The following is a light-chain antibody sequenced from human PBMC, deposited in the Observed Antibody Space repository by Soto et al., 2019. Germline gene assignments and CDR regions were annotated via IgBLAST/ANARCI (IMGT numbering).Light chain of an antibody. J-gene: IGLJ2*01. Sequence: QSALTQPASVSGSPGQSITISCTGTSSDVGGYNYVSWYQQHPGKAPKLVIYDVTNRPSGVSNRFSGSKSGNTASLTISGLQAEDEADYYCTSYTSSSTLYVVFGGGTKLTV. CDR2: DVT. CDR3: TSYTSSSTLYVV. CDR1: SSDVGGYNY. V-gene: IGLV2-14*03.